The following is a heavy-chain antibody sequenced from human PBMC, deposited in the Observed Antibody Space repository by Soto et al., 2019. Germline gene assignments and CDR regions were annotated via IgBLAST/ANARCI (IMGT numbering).Heavy chain of an antibody. CDR2: IIPIFGTA. D-gene: IGHD4-17*01. J-gene: IGHJ3*02. V-gene: IGHV1-69*13. CDR1: GGTFSSYA. CDR3: ARVGGYGGNSPDAFDI. Sequence: SVKVSCKASGGTFSSYAISWVRQAPGQGLEWMGGIIPIFGTANYAQRFQGRVTITADESTSTAYMELSSLRSEDTAVYYCARVGGYGGNSPDAFDIWGQGTMVTVSS.